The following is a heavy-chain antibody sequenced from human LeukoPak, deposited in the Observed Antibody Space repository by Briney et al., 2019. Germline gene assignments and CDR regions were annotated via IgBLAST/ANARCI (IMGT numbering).Heavy chain of an antibody. CDR2: INHSGST. J-gene: IGHJ4*02. V-gene: IGHV4-34*01. CDR1: GGSFSGYY. CDR3: ARGPHRGYSYGYRANYYFDY. Sequence: PSETLSLTCAVYGGSFSGYYWSWIRQPPGKGLEWIGEINHSGSTNYNPSLKSRVTISVDTSKNQFSLKLSSVTAADTAVYYCARGPHRGYSYGYRANYYFDYWGQGTLVTVSS. D-gene: IGHD5-18*01.